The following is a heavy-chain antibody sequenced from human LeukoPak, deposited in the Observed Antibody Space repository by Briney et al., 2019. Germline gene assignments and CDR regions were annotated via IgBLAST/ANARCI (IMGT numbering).Heavy chain of an antibody. J-gene: IGHJ3*02. D-gene: IGHD2-8*02. V-gene: IGHV3-7*01. CDR2: IKQDGSEK. CDR1: GFTFSSYW. Sequence: PGGSLRLSCAASGFTFSSYWMSWVRQAPGKGLEWVANIKQDGSEKYYVDSVKGRFTISRDNAKNSLYRQLNSLRAEHTAVYYCARESGGALAYDAFDIWGQGTMVTVSS. CDR3: ARESGGALAYDAFDI.